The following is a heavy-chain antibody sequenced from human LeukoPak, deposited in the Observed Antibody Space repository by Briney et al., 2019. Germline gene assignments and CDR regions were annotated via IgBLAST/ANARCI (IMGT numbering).Heavy chain of an antibody. CDR3: ARVVEPLSYYYYYMDV. V-gene: IGHV4-39*07. J-gene: IGHJ6*03. Sequence: SETLSLTCTVSGGSISSSSYYWGWISQPPGKGLEWIGSIYYSGSTYYNPSLKSRVTISVDTSKNQFSLKLSSVTAADTAVYYCARVVEPLSYYYYYMDVWGKGTTVTVSS. CDR2: IYYSGST. CDR1: GGSISSSSYY.